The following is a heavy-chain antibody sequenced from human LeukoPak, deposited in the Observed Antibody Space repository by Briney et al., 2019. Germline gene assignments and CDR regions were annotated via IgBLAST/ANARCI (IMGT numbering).Heavy chain of an antibody. CDR3: ARKGWHFDILTGYSDRLFDY. J-gene: IGHJ4*02. CDR1: GYRFTGYY. CDR2: LNPNSGDT. Sequence: ASVKVSCKASGYRFTGYYMHWVRQAPGQGLEWMGWLNPNSGDTNYAQKLQGRVTMTTDTSTSTAYMELRSLRSDDTAVYYCARKGWHFDILTGYSDRLFDYWGQGTLVTVSS. D-gene: IGHD3-9*01. V-gene: IGHV1-2*02.